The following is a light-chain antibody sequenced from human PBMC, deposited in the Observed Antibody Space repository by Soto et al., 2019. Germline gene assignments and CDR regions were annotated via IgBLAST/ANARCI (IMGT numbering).Light chain of an antibody. CDR1: SSDVGGYDY. CDR2: DVT. CDR3: CSYAGTYTWV. V-gene: IGLV2-11*01. J-gene: IGLJ2*01. Sequence: QSALTQPRSVSESPGQSVTISCTGTSSDVGGYDYVSWYQHHPGKAPKLMIFDVTQRPSGVPDRFFGSKSGNTASLTISGLQADDEADYYCCSYAGTYTWVFGGGTKLTVL.